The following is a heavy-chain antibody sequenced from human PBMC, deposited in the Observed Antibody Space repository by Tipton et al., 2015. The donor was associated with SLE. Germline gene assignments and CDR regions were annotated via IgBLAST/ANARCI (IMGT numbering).Heavy chain of an antibody. Sequence: TLSLTCTVSGGSISSYYWSWIRQPPGKGLEWIGYIYYSGSTNYNPSLKSRVTISVDTSKNQFSLNLSSVTAADTAVYYCAREPTGDTYYYYGMDVWGQGPTVTVSS. V-gene: IGHV4-59*01. J-gene: IGHJ6*02. D-gene: IGHD7-27*01. CDR3: AREPTGDTYYYYGMDV. CDR1: GGSISSYY. CDR2: IYYSGST.